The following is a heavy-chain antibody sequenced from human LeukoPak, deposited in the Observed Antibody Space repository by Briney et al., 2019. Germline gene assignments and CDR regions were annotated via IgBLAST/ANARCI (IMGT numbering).Heavy chain of an antibody. Sequence: SETLSLTCTVSGGSISSGSYYWVWIRQPPGKGLEWIGSIYYSGGTYYNPSLKSRVTISRDTSKNQFSLKLSSVTAADTAVYYCAREGKDYHSSGYYNYFDYWGQGTLVTVSS. V-gene: IGHV4-39*07. J-gene: IGHJ4*02. D-gene: IGHD3-22*01. CDR3: AREGKDYHSSGYYNYFDY. CDR1: GGSISSGSYY. CDR2: IYYSGGT.